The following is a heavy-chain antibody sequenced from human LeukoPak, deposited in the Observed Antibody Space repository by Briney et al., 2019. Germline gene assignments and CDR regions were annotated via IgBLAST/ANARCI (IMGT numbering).Heavy chain of an antibody. D-gene: IGHD2-15*01. CDR3: ARDQDIVVVVAALRQREMGGFDP. CDR1: GYTFTNYD. Sequence: ASVTVSFKASGYTFTNYDINWARQATGQGPEWMGWMNPKSGNTGYAQKFQGRVTMTRNTSISTAYMELSSLRSDDTAVYYCARDQDIVVVVAALRQREMGGFDPWGQGTLVTVSS. J-gene: IGHJ5*02. V-gene: IGHV1-8*01. CDR2: MNPKSGNT.